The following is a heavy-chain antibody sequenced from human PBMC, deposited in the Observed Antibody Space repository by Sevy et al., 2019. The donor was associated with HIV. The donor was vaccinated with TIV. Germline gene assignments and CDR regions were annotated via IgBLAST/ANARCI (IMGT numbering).Heavy chain of an antibody. J-gene: IGHJ4*02. CDR2: INSDGSST. Sequence: GGSLRLSCAASGFTFSSYWMHWVRQAPGKGLVWVSRINSDGSSTSYADSVKGRFTISRDNGKNTLYLQMNSLRAEDTAVYYCARAPFYDYVRGSFPYYFDYWGQGTLVTVSS. CDR1: GFTFSSYW. CDR3: ARAPFYDYVRGSFPYYFDY. V-gene: IGHV3-74*01. D-gene: IGHD3-16*01.